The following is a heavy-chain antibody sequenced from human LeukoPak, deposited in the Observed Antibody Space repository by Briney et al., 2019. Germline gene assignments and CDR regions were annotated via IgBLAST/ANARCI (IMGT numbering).Heavy chain of an antibody. D-gene: IGHD6-13*01. CDR2: IRYDGSNR. Sequence: GGSLRLSCAASGFTSSSSGMHWVRQAPGKGLEWVAFIRYDGSNRYYADSVKGRFTISRDNSKNILHLQMNSLRAEDTAVYYCAKDPFHSSSWYYFDYWGQGTLVTVSS. V-gene: IGHV3-30*02. CDR3: AKDPFHSSSWYYFDY. CDR1: GFTSSSSG. J-gene: IGHJ4*02.